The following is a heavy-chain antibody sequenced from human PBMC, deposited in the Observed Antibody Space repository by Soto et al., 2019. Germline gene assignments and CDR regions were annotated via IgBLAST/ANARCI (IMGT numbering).Heavy chain of an antibody. J-gene: IGHJ5*02. CDR2: ISSRGST. CDR3: ARSGVTGIVIPSHWFDP. V-gene: IGHV4-31*03. Sequence: SETLSLTCTVSGGSISSGGYYWSWIRQHPGKGLEWIGSISSRGSTYYNPALNNRISLSLDTSQNQFSLKLLSVTAADTAIYYCARSGVTGIVIPSHWFDPWGQGTLVTVSS. D-gene: IGHD2-21*02. CDR1: GGSISSGGYY.